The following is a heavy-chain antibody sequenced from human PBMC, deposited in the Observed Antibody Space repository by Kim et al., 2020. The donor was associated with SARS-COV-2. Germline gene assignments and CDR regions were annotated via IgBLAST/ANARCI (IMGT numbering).Heavy chain of an antibody. CDR3: ARDPSTGFDY. J-gene: IGHJ4*02. CDR2: ISYDGSNK. V-gene: IGHV3-30-3*01. Sequence: GGSLRLSCAASGFTFSSYAMHWVRQAPGKGLEWVAVISYDGSNKYYADSVKGRFTISRDNSKNTLYLQMNSLRAEDTAVYYCARDPSTGFDYWGQGTLVTVSS. CDR1: GFTFSSYA.